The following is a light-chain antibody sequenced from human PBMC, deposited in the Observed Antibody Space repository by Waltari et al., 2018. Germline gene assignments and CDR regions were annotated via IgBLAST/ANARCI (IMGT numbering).Light chain of an antibody. CDR1: HSVSTK. V-gene: IGKV3-15*01. J-gene: IGKJ2*01. CDR2: SES. CDR3: QQYDNWHDYT. Sequence: EIVMTQSPATLSVSPGERVTLSCRASHSVSTKLAWYQQRPGQAPRLLIYSESIRATDLPARFRGSGSGTEFTLTISSLQSEDFAVYYCQQYDNWHDYTFGQGTKLEIK.